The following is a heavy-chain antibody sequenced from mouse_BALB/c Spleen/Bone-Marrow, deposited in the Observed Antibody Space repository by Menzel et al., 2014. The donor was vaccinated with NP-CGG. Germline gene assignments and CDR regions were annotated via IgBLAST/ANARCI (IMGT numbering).Heavy chain of an antibody. CDR1: GYSITSGYS. V-gene: IGHV3-1*02. CDR3: ARDYYGWFAY. J-gene: IGHJ3*01. Sequence: EVQLQESGPDLMKPSQSPSLTCTVTGYSITSGYSWHWIRQSPGNKLEWMGYIHYSGSTNYNPSLKSRISITRDTSKNQSFLQLNSVTTEDTATYYCARDYYGWFAYWGQGTLVTVSA. CDR2: IHYSGST. D-gene: IGHD1-1*01.